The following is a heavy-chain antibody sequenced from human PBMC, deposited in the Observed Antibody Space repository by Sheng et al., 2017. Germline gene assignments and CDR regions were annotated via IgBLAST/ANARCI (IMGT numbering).Heavy chain of an antibody. CDR3: ARGASNYFDS. CDR1: GFTFTNVA. Sequence: QVQLVESGGGVVQPGRSLRLSCAASGFTFTNVAMHWVRQAPGKGLEWVAVISYDGSDKFYADSLKARFTISRDNSRNTLDLQMNSLRVEDTAVYYCARGASNYFDSWGQGTLVTVFS. CDR2: ISYDGSDK. V-gene: IGHV3-30*04. J-gene: IGHJ4*02.